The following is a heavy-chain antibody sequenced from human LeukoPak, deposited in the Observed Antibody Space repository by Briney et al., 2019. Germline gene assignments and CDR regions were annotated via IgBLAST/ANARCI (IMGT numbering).Heavy chain of an antibody. CDR2: IYHSGST. Sequence: PSETLSLTCAVSGYSISSGYYWGWIRQPPGKGLEWIGSIYHSGSTYYNPSLKSRVTISVDTSGNQFSLKLSSVTAADTAVYYCARHGGGAVLWFGELLLGAFDIWGQGTMVTVSS. CDR1: GYSISSGYY. V-gene: IGHV4-38-2*01. D-gene: IGHD3-10*01. CDR3: ARHGGGAVLWFGELLLGAFDI. J-gene: IGHJ3*02.